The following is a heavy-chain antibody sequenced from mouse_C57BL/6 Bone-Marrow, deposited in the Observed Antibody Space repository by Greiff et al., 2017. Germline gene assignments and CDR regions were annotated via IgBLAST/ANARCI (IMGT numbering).Heavy chain of an antibody. Sequence: QVQLQQSGAELARPGASVKLSCKASGYTFTSSGISWVKQRTGQGLEWIGEIYPRSGNTYYNEKFKGKATLTADKSSSTAYMELRSLTSEDSAVXFCISTTVVARYWYFDVWGTGTTVTVSS. J-gene: IGHJ1*03. D-gene: IGHD1-1*01. CDR2: IYPRSGNT. CDR1: GYTFTSSG. CDR3: ISTTVVARYWYFDV. V-gene: IGHV1-81*01.